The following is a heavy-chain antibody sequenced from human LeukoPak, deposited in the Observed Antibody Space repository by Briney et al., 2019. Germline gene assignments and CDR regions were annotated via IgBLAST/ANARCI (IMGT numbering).Heavy chain of an antibody. J-gene: IGHJ5*02. V-gene: IGHV1-8*01. Sequence: ASVKVSCKASVYTFTSYDINWVRQATGQGLEWVGWMNPNSGNTGYAQKFQGRVTMTRQTSISTAYMELSSLRSEDTAVYYCARGSITAAGTCWFDLWGQGTLVTVSS. CDR2: MNPNSGNT. D-gene: IGHD6-13*01. CDR1: VYTFTSYD. CDR3: ARGSITAAGTCWFDL.